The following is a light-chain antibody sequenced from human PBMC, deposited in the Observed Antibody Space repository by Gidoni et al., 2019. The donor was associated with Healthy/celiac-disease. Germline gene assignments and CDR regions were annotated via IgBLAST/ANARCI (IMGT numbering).Light chain of an antibody. V-gene: IGLV3-21*02. CDR1: NIGSKS. J-gene: IGLJ3*02. CDR3: QVWDSSSDHPEV. Sequence: SYVLTQPPSVSVAPGQTARITCGGNNIGSKSVHWYQQKPGQAPVLVVYDDSARPSGIPERFSGSNSGNTATLTISRVEAGDEADYYCQVWDSSSDHPEVFGGGTKLTVL. CDR2: DDS.